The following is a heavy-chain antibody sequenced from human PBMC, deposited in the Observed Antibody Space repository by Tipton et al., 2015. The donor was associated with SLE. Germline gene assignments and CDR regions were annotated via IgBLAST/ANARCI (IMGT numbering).Heavy chain of an antibody. J-gene: IGHJ4*02. V-gene: IGHV3-72*01. CDR2: IRNKANSYTT. CDR3: ARDRSSSNWLYLDC. Sequence: SLRLSCAASGFTFSDHYMDWVRQAPGKGLEWVGRIRNKANSYTTEYAASVKDRFTISRDDSKNSLYLQMNSLKTEDTAVYYCARDRSSSNWLYLDCWGQGTLVTVSS. D-gene: IGHD6-13*01. CDR1: GFTFSDHY.